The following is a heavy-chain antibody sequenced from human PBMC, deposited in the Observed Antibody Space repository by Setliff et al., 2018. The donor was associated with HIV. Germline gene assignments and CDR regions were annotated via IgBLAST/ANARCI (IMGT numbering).Heavy chain of an antibody. CDR2: IYYSGST. V-gene: IGHV4-31*03. CDR1: GGSISSGGYY. D-gene: IGHD3-10*01. CDR3: ARAPSLWGSGSYYTYWYYMDV. J-gene: IGHJ6*03. Sequence: SETLSLTCTVSGGSISSGGYYWSWIRQHPGKGLEWIGYIYYSGSTYYNPSLKSRVTISVDTSKNQFSLKLSSVTAADTAVYYCARAPSLWGSGSYYTYWYYMDVWGKGTTVTVSS.